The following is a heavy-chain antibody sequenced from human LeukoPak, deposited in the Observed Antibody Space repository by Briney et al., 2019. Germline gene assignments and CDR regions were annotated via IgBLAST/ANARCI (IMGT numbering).Heavy chain of an antibody. CDR3: ARGALIAAADTYWFDP. D-gene: IGHD6-13*01. J-gene: IGHJ5*02. CDR2: ISSNGGST. CDR1: GFTFSSYA. Sequence: GGSLRLSCAASGFTFSSYAMHWVRQAPGKGLEYVSAISSNGGSTYYANSVKGRFTISRDNSKNTLYLQMGSLRAEDMAVYYCARGALIAAADTYWFDPWGQGTLVTVSS. V-gene: IGHV3-64*01.